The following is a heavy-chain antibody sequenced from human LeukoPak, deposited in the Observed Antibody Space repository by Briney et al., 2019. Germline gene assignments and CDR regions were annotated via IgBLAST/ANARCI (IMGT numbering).Heavy chain of an antibody. CDR1: GFTFSNYA. J-gene: IGHJ4*02. V-gene: IGHV3-30*04. CDR2: ISYDGSNK. CDR3: ARGYDSSGYYYPWHY. D-gene: IGHD3-22*01. Sequence: GRSLRLSCAASGFTFSNYAMHWVRQAPGKALEWVAVISYDGSNKYYADSVKGRFTISRDNSKNTLYLQMNSLRAEDTAVYYCARGYDSSGYYYPWHYWGQGTLVTVSS.